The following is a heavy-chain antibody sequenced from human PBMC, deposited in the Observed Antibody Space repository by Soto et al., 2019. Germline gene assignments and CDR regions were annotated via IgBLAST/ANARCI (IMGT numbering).Heavy chain of an antibody. V-gene: IGHV3-30*18. D-gene: IGHD6-13*01. Sequence: QVQLVESGGGVVQPGRSLRLSCAASGFTFSSYGMHWVRQAPGKGLEWVAVISYDGSNKYYADSVKGRFTISRDNSKNTRYLQMNSLRAEDTAVYYCAKMEYSSSWPNYYYYGMDVWGQGTTVTVSS. J-gene: IGHJ6*02. CDR3: AKMEYSSSWPNYYYYGMDV. CDR1: GFTFSSYG. CDR2: ISYDGSNK.